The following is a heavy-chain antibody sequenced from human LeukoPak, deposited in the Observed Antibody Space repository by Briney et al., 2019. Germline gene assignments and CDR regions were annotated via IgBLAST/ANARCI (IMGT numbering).Heavy chain of an antibody. Sequence: SETLSLTCTVSGYSISSGYYWGWIRQPPGKGLEWIGSIYHSGSTYYNPSLKSRVTISVDTSKNQFSLKLSSVTAADTAVYYCARDRTYSSSWYVKPGNFDYWGQGTLVTVSS. J-gene: IGHJ4*02. CDR2: IYHSGST. V-gene: IGHV4-38-2*02. D-gene: IGHD6-13*01. CDR1: GYSISSGYY. CDR3: ARDRTYSSSWYVKPGNFDY.